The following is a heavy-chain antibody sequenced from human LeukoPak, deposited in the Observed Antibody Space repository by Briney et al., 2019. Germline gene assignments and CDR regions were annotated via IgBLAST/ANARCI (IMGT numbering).Heavy chain of an antibody. CDR3: ARSKTGTIYYFDY. Sequence: SETLSLTCSVYGGSVNGYYWSWIRQPPGKGLEWIGSIYYSGSTYYNPSLKSRVAISVDTSKNQFSLKLSSVTAADTAVYYCARSKTGTIYYFDYWGQGTLVTVSS. CDR1: GGSVNGYY. J-gene: IGHJ4*02. D-gene: IGHD1-7*01. CDR2: IYYSGST. V-gene: IGHV4-39*01.